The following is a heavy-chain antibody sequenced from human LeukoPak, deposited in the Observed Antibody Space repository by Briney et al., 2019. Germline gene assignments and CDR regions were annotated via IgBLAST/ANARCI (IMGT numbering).Heavy chain of an antibody. CDR2: IYTSGST. V-gene: IGHV4-61*02. CDR1: GGSISSGSYY. J-gene: IGHJ4*02. Sequence: NTSETLSLTCTVSGGSISSGSYYWSWIRQPAGKGLEWIGRIYTSGSTNYNPPLKSRVTISVDTSKNQFSLKLSSVTAADTAVYYCAREPSVPSGSYYRVYWGQGTLVTVSS. D-gene: IGHD1-26*01. CDR3: AREPSVPSGSYYRVY.